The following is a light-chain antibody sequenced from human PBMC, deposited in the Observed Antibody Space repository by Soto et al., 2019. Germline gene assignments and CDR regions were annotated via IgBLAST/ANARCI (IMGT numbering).Light chain of an antibody. Sequence: QSALTQPASVSGSPGQSITISCTGTSRDVGGYNYVSWYQQHPGKAPKLMIYDVSNRPSGVSNRFSGSKSGNTASLTISGLQAEDEADYYCSSYTTSSPHVVFGGGTKVTVL. CDR3: SSYTTSSPHVV. J-gene: IGLJ2*01. CDR1: SRDVGGYNY. V-gene: IGLV2-14*01. CDR2: DVS.